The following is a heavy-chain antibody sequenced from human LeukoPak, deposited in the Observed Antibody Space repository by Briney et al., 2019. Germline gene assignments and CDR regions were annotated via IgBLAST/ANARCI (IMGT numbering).Heavy chain of an antibody. D-gene: IGHD3-22*01. CDR3: ARGVNYYDMEYYGMDV. Sequence: PSETLSLTCTVSGGSISSSSYYWGWVRQPPGKGLEWIGSIYYSGSTYYNPSLKSRVTISVDTSKNQFSLKLSSVTAADTAVYYCARGVNYYDMEYYGMDVWGQGTTVTVSS. J-gene: IGHJ6*02. CDR2: IYYSGST. V-gene: IGHV4-39*07. CDR1: GGSISSSSYY.